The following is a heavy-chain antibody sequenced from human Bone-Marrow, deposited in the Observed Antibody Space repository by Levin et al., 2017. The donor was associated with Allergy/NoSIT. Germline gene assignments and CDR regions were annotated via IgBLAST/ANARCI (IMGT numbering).Heavy chain of an antibody. D-gene: IGHD6-19*01. CDR1: GGSISSSNW. CDR2: IYHSGST. J-gene: IGHJ4*02. Sequence: SETLSLTCAVSGGSISSSNWWSWVRQPPGKGLEWIGEIYHSGSTNYNPSLKSRVTISVDKSKNQFSLKLSPVTAAETGVYYCAGVGSGWYGGHYFDYWGQGTLVTVSS. CDR3: AGVGSGWYGGHYFDY. V-gene: IGHV4-4*02.